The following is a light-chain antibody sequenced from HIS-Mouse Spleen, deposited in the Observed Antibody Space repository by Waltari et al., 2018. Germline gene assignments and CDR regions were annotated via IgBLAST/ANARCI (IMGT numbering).Light chain of an antibody. CDR3: QVWDSSSDHVV. Sequence: SYVLTQPPSVSVAPGKTARITCGGNNIGSKSVHWYQQKPGQAPVLVVYGDSERPSGIPERFSGSNSGNTATLTISGVEAGDEADYYCQVWDSSSDHVVFGGGTKLTVL. V-gene: IGLV3-21*03. J-gene: IGLJ2*01. CDR2: GDS. CDR1: NIGSKS.